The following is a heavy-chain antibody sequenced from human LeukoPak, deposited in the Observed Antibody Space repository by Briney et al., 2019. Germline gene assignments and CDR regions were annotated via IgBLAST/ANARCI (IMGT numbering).Heavy chain of an antibody. Sequence: ASVKDSCKASGYIFTSYGINWVRQAPGQGLDWMGWINGYNGNTNYAQKLQGRVTMTTDTSTSTAYMELRRLRSDDTAVYYCAMILRRSSWYKDYWGQGTLVTVSS. CDR2: INGYNGNT. V-gene: IGHV1-18*01. CDR3: AMILRRSSWYKDY. CDR1: GYIFTSYG. J-gene: IGHJ4*02. D-gene: IGHD6-13*01.